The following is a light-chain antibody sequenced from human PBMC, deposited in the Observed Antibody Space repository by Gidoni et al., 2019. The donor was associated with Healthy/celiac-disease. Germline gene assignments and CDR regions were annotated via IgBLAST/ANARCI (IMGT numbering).Light chain of an antibody. Sequence: SYERTQPPSVSVSPGQTASITCSGDKWGDQYACWYQQKQGQSPVLVIYQDSKRPSGIPERFSGSNSGNTATLTISGTQAMDEADYYCQAWDSSTAVVFGGGTKLTVL. V-gene: IGLV3-1*01. J-gene: IGLJ2*01. CDR2: QDS. CDR3: QAWDSSTAVV. CDR1: KWGDQY.